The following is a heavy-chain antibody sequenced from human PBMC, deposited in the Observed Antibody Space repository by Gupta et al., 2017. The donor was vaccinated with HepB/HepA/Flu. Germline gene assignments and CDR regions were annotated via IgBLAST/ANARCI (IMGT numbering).Heavy chain of an antibody. Sequence: QVQLQQWGAGLLKPSETLSLTCAVYGGSFSGYYWSWIRQPPGKGLEWIGEINHSGSTNYNPSLKSRVTISVDTSKNQFSLKLSSVTAADTAVYYCARGGPGVASMTTVTTGPLDYWGQGTLVTVSS. J-gene: IGHJ4*02. D-gene: IGHD4-11*01. CDR3: ARGGPGVASMTTVTTGPLDY. CDR2: INHSGST. V-gene: IGHV4-34*01. CDR1: GGSFSGYY.